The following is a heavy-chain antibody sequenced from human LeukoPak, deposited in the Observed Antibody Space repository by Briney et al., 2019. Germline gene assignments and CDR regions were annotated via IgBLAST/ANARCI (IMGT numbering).Heavy chain of an antibody. V-gene: IGHV1-2*02. CDR1: EYTFSVYH. J-gene: IGHJ5*02. Sequence: GASVKVPCKASEYTFSVYHIHWVRQAPGQGLEWMAWINPDSGDTNYAQKFQGRVTMTRDTSISTACMEVSSLRSDDTAVYYCARAGDSGNLAWGQGTLVTVSS. D-gene: IGHD1-26*01. CDR3: ARAGDSGNLA. CDR2: INPDSGDT.